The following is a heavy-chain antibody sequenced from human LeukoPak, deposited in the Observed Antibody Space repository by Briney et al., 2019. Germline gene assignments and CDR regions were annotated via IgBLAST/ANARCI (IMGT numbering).Heavy chain of an antibody. CDR3: AIGGSYGMDV. CDR1: GGSISSGGYY. Sequence: SETLSLTCTVSGGSISSGGYYWSWIRQHPGKGLEWIGYIYYSGSTYCNPSLKSRVTISVDTSKNQFSLKLSSVTAADTAVYYCAIGGSYGMDVWGQGTTVTVSS. J-gene: IGHJ6*02. CDR2: IYYSGST. V-gene: IGHV4-31*03. D-gene: IGHD3-16*01.